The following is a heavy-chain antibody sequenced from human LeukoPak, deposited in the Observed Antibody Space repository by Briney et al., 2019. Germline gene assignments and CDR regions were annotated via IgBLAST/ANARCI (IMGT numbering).Heavy chain of an antibody. CDR1: GGSISSYY. CDR2: IYYSGST. Sequence: PSETLSLTCTVSGGSISSYYWSWIRQPPGKGLEWIGYIYYSGSTNYNPSLKSRVTISVDTSKNQFSLELSSVTAADTAVYYCARGDGSYYYYYGMDVWGQGTTVTVSS. V-gene: IGHV4-59*01. D-gene: IGHD1-26*01. J-gene: IGHJ6*02. CDR3: ARGDGSYYYYYGMDV.